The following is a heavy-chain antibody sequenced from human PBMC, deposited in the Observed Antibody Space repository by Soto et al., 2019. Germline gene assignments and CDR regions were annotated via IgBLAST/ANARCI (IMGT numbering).Heavy chain of an antibody. J-gene: IGHJ5*02. Sequence: PSETLSLTCAVYGGSFSGYYWSWIRQPPGKGLEWIGEINHSGSTNYNPSLKSRVTISVDTSKNQFSLKLSSVTAADTAVYYCARVEDIVVVPATNWFDPWGQGTLVTVSS. CDR2: INHSGST. D-gene: IGHD2-2*01. CDR3: ARVEDIVVVPATNWFDP. V-gene: IGHV4-34*01. CDR1: GGSFSGYY.